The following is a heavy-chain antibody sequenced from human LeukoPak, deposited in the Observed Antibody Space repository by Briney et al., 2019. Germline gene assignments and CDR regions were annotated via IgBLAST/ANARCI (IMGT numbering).Heavy chain of an antibody. CDR3: ARAGVVVAATFWFDP. V-gene: IGHV1-69*13. CDR1: GGTFSSYA. J-gene: IGHJ5*02. D-gene: IGHD2-15*01. Sequence: ASVKVSCKASGGTFSSYAISWVRQAPGQGLEWMGGIIPIFGTANDAQKFQGRVTITADESTSTAYMELSSLRSEDTAVYYCARAGVVVAATFWFDPWGQGTLVTVSS. CDR2: IIPIFGTA.